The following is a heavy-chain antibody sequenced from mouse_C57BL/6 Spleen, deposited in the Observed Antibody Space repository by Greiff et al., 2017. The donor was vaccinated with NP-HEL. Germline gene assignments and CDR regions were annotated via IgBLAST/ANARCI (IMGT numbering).Heavy chain of an antibody. J-gene: IGHJ1*03. CDR3: ARGYSNYEYFDV. Sequence: VKVVESGPGLVQPSQSLSITCTVSGFSLTSYGVHWVRQSPGKGLEWLGVIWSGGSTDYNAAFISRLSISKDNSKSQVFFKMNSLQADDTAIYYCARGYSNYEYFDVWGTGTTVTVSS. V-gene: IGHV2-2*01. CDR2: IWSGGST. D-gene: IGHD2-5*01. CDR1: GFSLTSYG.